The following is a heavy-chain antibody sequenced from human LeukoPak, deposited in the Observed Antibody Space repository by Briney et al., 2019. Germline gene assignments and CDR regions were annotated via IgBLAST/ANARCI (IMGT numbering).Heavy chain of an antibody. CDR1: GGSISSYY. J-gene: IGHJ5*02. Sequence: PSETLSLTCTVSGGSISSYYWSWIRQPPGKGLEWIGYIYYSGSTNYNPSLESRVTISVDTSKNQFSLKLSSVTAADTAVYYCARGSGHWNDLWFDPWGQGTLVTVSS. CDR3: ARGSGHWNDLWFDP. V-gene: IGHV4-59*01. D-gene: IGHD1-1*01. CDR2: IYYSGST.